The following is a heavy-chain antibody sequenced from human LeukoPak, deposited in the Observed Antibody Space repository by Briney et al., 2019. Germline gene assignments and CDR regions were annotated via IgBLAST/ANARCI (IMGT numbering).Heavy chain of an antibody. J-gene: IGHJ4*02. D-gene: IGHD3-9*01. V-gene: IGHV3-30*18. CDR3: AKDPRYFDWLGTYYFDY. Sequence: GGSLRLSCAASGFTFSSYGMHWVRQAPGKGLEWVAVISYDGSNKYYADSVKGRFTISRDNSKNTLYLQMNSLRAEDTAVYYCAKDPRYFDWLGTYYFDYWGQGTLVTVSS. CDR1: GFTFSSYG. CDR2: ISYDGSNK.